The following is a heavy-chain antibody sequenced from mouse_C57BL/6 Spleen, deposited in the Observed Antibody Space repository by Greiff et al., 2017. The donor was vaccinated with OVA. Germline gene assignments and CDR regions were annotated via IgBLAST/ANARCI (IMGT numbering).Heavy chain of an antibody. CDR1: GFNIKDYY. Sequence: VQLKQSGAELVKPGASVKLSCTASGFNIKDYYMHWVKQRTEQGLEWIGRIDPEDGETKYAPNFQGKATITADTSSNTAYLQLSSLTSEDTAVYYCARSEARAQGDYFDYWGQGTTLTVSS. D-gene: IGHD3-2*02. CDR2: IDPEDGET. J-gene: IGHJ2*01. CDR3: ARSEARAQGDYFDY. V-gene: IGHV14-2*01.